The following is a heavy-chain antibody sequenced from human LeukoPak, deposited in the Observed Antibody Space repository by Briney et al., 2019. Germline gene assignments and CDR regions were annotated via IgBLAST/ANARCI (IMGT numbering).Heavy chain of an antibody. D-gene: IGHD6-19*01. CDR3: ATAASSGWYFDAFDI. CDR1: GYTLTELS. J-gene: IGHJ3*02. Sequence: ASVKVSCKVSGYTLTELSMHWVRQAPGKGLEWMGGFDPEDGETIYAQKFQGRVTMTEDTSTDTAYVELSSLRSEDTAVYYCATAASSGWYFDAFDIWGQGTMVTVSS. V-gene: IGHV1-24*01. CDR2: FDPEDGET.